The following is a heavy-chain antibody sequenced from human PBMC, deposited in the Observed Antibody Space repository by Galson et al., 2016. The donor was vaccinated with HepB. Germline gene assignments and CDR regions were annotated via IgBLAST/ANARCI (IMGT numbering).Heavy chain of an antibody. CDR3: SREDTSDDGDSSGYAELDL. D-gene: IGHD5-12*01. CDR2: ISGHNGNT. J-gene: IGHJ6*04. Sequence: SVKVSCKASGYSFSSYGVSWVRQAPGQGLEWMGWISGHNGNTRYAEKFLGRVTMTTDTPASPAYLELRSLRSDDTAVYYCSREDTSDDGDSSGYAELDLWGKGTTVTVSS. CDR1: GYSFSSYG. V-gene: IGHV1-18*01.